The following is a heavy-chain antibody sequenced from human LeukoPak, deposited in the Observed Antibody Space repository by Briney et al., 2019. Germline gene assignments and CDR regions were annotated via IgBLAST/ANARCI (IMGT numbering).Heavy chain of an antibody. CDR1: GDSISSGDYY. CDR3: ARGPYSYDSSGAFDI. J-gene: IGHJ3*02. Sequence: SQTLSLTCTVSGDSISSGDYYWSWIRQPAGKGLEWIGRISSSGSTNYNPSLKSRVTISVDTSKNQFSLKLSSVTAADTPVYFCARGPYSYDSSGAFDIWGQGTMVTVSS. CDR2: ISSSGST. D-gene: IGHD3-22*01. V-gene: IGHV4-61*02.